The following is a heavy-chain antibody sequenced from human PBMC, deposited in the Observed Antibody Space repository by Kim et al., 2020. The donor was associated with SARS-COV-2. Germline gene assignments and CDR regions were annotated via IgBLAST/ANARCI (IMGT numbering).Heavy chain of an antibody. J-gene: IGHJ6*02. Sequence: ASVKVSCKASGYTFTSYDINWVRQATGQGLEWMGWMNPNSGNTGYAQKFQGRVTMTRNTSISTAYMELSSLRSEDTAVYYCARGGVGDNYYYYYGMDVWGQGTTVTVSS. V-gene: IGHV1-8*01. CDR2: MNPNSGNT. D-gene: IGHD3-10*01. CDR1: GYTFTSYD. CDR3: ARGGVGDNYYYYYGMDV.